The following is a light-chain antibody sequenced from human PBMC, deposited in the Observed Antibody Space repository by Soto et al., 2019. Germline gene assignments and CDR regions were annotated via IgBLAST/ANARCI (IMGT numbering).Light chain of an antibody. J-gene: IGLJ1*01. CDR1: SSDVGGYNY. CDR3: SSYTSSSTYV. CDR2: DVS. V-gene: IGLV2-14*01. Sequence: QSALTQPASVSGSPGQSIAISCTGTSSDVGGYNYVSWYQQHPGKAPKVLINDVSNRPSGVSSRFSGSKSGNTASLTISGLQAEDEADYYSSSYTSSSTYVFGTGTKVTVL.